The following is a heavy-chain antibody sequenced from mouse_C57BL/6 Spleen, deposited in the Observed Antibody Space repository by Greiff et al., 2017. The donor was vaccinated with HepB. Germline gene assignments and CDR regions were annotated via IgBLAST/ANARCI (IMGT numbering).Heavy chain of an antibody. CDR2: ISDGGSYT. J-gene: IGHJ1*03. CDR3: AREAVDGYYWYFDV. CDR1: GFTFSSYA. Sequence: DVKLVESGGGLVKPGGSLKLSCAASGFTFSSYAMSWVRQTPEKRLEWVATISDGGSYTYYPDNVKGRFTISRDNAKNNLYLQMSHLKSEDTAMYYCAREAVDGYYWYFDVWGTGTTVTVSS. D-gene: IGHD2-3*01. V-gene: IGHV5-4*01.